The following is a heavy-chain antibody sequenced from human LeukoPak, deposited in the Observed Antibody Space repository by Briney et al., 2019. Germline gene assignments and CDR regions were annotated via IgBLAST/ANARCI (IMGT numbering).Heavy chain of an antibody. V-gene: IGHV3-23*01. CDR1: VFTFSSYA. J-gene: IGHJ4*02. CDR3: TRGDQSNLFVY. CDR2: ISGSGGST. D-gene: IGHD2-2*01. Sequence: GGSLRLSCAASVFTFSSYAMSWVRQAPGKGLEWVSAISGSGGSTYYADSVKGRFTISRDNSKNTVYLQINSLRAGDAAVYYCTRGDQSNLFVYWGQGTLVTVSS.